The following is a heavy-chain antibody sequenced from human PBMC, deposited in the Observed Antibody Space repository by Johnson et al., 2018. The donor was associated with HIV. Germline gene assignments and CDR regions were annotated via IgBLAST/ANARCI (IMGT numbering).Heavy chain of an antibody. CDR3: VKPKNPDAFDI. CDR1: GFTFSSFG. V-gene: IGHV3-33*06. J-gene: IGHJ3*02. CDR2: VWYDGSHE. Sequence: QVQLVESGGGLVQPGGSLRLSCAASGFTFSSFGMHWVRQTPGKGLEWVATVWYDGSHEYYADSVKGRFTIFRDNSKNTVSLQMNSLTAEDTAVYYCVKPKNPDAFDIWGQGTKVTVSS. D-gene: IGHD1-14*01.